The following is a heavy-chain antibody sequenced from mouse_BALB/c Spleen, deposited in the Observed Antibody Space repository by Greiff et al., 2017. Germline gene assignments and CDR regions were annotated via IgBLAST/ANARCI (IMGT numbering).Heavy chain of an antibody. D-gene: IGHD2-12*01. CDR2: ISSGGSYT. Sequence: EVQLVESGGGLVKPGGSLKLSCAASGFTFSSYAMSWVRQTPEKRLEWVATISSGGSYTYYPDSVKGRFTISRDNAKNTLYLQMSSLRSEDTAMYYCARQDDYYMDYWGQGTTLTVSS. J-gene: IGHJ2*01. CDR1: GFTFSSYA. V-gene: IGHV5-9-3*01. CDR3: ARQDDYYMDY.